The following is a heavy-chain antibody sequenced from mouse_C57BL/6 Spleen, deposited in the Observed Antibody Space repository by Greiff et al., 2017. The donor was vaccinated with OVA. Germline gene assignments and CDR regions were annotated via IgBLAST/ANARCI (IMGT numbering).Heavy chain of an antibody. CDR1: GFSLTSYG. Sequence: VQRVESGPGLVQPSQSLSITCTVSGFSLTSYGVHWVRQSPGKGLEWLGVIWSGGSTDYNAAFISRLSISKDNSKSQVFFKMNSLQADDTAIYYCASSYYSNPFAYWGQGTLVTVSA. D-gene: IGHD2-5*01. V-gene: IGHV2-2*01. J-gene: IGHJ3*01. CDR3: ASSYYSNPFAY. CDR2: IWSGGST.